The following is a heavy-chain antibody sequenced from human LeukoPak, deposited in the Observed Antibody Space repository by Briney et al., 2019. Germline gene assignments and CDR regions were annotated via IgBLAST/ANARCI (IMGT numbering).Heavy chain of an antibody. D-gene: IGHD6-6*01. J-gene: IGHJ4*02. CDR1: GFTFSNNY. CDR2: IYSGGNT. CDR3: ARGGGAARLFDY. Sequence: PGGSLRLSCAASGFTFSNNYMSWVRQAPGKGMEWVSVIYSGGNTYYADSVKGRFTISRHNSMNTLYLQMNSLRTEDTAVYYCARGGGAARLFDYWGQGTLVTVSS. V-gene: IGHV3-53*04.